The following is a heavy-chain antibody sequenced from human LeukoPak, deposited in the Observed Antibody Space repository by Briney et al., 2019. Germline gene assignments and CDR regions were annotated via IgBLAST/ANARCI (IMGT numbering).Heavy chain of an antibody. CDR3: ARDGWIGIPDYLDY. V-gene: IGHV3-66*02. J-gene: IGHJ4*02. Sequence: GGSLRLSCAASGFTVSSNYMSWVRQAPGKGLEWVSVIYSGGSTYYADSVKGRFTVSRDNSKNTVYLQMNSLRPEDTAVYYCARDGWIGIPDYLDYWGQGILVTVSS. D-gene: IGHD5-12*01. CDR1: GFTVSSNY. CDR2: IYSGGST.